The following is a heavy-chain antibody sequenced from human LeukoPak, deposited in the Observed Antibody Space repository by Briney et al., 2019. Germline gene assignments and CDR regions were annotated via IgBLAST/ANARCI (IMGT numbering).Heavy chain of an antibody. Sequence: ASVKVSCKASGYTFTGYYMHWVRQAPGQGLGWMGWINPNSGGTNYAQKFQGRVTMTRDTSISTAYMELSRLRSDDTAVYYCARAGSYKDFYYFDYWGQGTLVTVSS. D-gene: IGHD1-26*01. CDR2: INPNSGGT. CDR3: ARAGSYKDFYYFDY. J-gene: IGHJ4*02. V-gene: IGHV1-2*02. CDR1: GYTFTGYY.